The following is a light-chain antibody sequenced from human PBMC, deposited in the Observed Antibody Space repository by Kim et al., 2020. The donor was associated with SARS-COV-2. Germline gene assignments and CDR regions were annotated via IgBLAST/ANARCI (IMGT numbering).Light chain of an antibody. CDR2: DNS. CDR1: SSNIGAGYD. V-gene: IGLV1-40*01. J-gene: IGLJ1*01. Sequence: VTISCTGSSSNIGAGYDVHWYQKLPGTAPKLLIYDNSNRPSGVPDRFSGSKSGTSASLAITGLQAEDEADYYCQSYDSSLSALYVFGTGTKVTVL. CDR3: QSYDSSLSALYV.